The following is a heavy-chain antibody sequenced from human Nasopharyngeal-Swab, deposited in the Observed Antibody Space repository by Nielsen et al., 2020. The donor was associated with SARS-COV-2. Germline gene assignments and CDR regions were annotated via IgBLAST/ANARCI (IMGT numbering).Heavy chain of an antibody. CDR2: INWNSGRK. Sequence: LKISCAASGFTFDDYTMHWVRQAPGEGLEWVSGINWNSGRKGYADSVKGRFTISRDNAKNSLYLLMNSLRSEDTALYYCARGTADYSNPSFDYWGQGTLVTVPS. V-gene: IGHV3-9*01. CDR1: GFTFDDYT. D-gene: IGHD4-11*01. CDR3: ARGTADYSNPSFDY. J-gene: IGHJ4*02.